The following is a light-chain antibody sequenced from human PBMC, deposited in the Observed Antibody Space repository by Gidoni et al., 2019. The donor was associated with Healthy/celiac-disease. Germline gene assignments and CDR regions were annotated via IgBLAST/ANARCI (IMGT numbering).Light chain of an antibody. CDR2: DAS. V-gene: IGKV3-11*01. J-gene: IGKJ2*01. CDR1: QRVSSY. CDR3: QQRSNWPPYT. Sequence: DIVLTQSQATLSLSPGERATLSCRDSQRVSSYLAWYQQKHCQAPRLLIYDASNRASGIPAMFSGSGSGTDFTLTISSLEPEDFAVYYCQQRSNWPPYTFGQGTKLEIK.